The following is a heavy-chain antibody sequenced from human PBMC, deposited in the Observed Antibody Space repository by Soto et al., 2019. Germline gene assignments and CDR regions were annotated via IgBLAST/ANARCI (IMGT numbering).Heavy chain of an antibody. CDR2: ISSSGSTI. D-gene: IGHD6-13*01. J-gene: IGHJ3*02. Sequence: GGSLRLSCAASGFTFSDYYMSWIRQAPGKGLEWVSYISSSGSTIYYADSVKGRFTISRDNAKNSLYLQMNSLRAEDTAVYYCASTIAALDAFAIWGQGTMVTGSS. CDR1: GFTFSDYY. CDR3: ASTIAALDAFAI. V-gene: IGHV3-11*01.